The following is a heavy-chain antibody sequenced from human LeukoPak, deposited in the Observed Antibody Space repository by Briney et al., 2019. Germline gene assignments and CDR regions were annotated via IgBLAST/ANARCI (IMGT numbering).Heavy chain of an antibody. J-gene: IGHJ4*02. Sequence: SVKVSCKASGGTFSSYAISWVRQAPGQGLEWMGRIIPILGIANYAQKFQGRVTITADKSTSTAYMELSSLRSEDTAVYYCAREGSDSSGYDYWGQGTLVTVSS. D-gene: IGHD3-22*01. CDR2: IIPILGIA. CDR3: AREGSDSSGYDY. CDR1: GGTFSSYA. V-gene: IGHV1-69*04.